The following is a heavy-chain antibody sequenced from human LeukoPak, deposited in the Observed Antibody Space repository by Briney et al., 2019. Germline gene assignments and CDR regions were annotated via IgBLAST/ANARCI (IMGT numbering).Heavy chain of an antibody. D-gene: IGHD2-15*01. CDR2: ISYDGRNK. CDR1: GFTFNNHD. CDR3: AKPRDIDTWAFDV. Sequence: SLRLSCAASGFTFNNHDMHWVRQAPGKGLEWVAGISYDGRNKYYADSVKGRFTISRDNSKNTLNLQMNSLRTEDTAVYYCAKPRDIDTWAFDVWGQGTRVSVS. V-gene: IGHV3-30*18. J-gene: IGHJ3*01.